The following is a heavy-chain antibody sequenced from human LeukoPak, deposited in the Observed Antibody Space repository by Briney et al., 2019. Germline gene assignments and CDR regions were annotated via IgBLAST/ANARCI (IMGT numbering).Heavy chain of an antibody. V-gene: IGHV3-74*01. CDR1: GFTFSSYW. D-gene: IGHD1-26*01. CDR2: INPDGSTT. CDR3: AKSREWELLYVNFDY. J-gene: IGHJ4*02. Sequence: PGGSLRLSCAASGFTFSSYWMHWVRQAPEKGLVWVSRINPDGSTTTYADSVEGRFTISRDNARNTLYLQMNSLRVEDTAVYYCAKSREWELLYVNFDYWGQGTLVTVSS.